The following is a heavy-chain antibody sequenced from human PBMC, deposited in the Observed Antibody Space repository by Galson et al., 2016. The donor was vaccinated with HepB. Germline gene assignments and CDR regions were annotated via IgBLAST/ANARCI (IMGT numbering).Heavy chain of an antibody. Sequence: PALVKPTQTLTLTCTFSGFSLSSPGVAVGWIRQPPEKALEWLALFHWDDDKRYNPSLPNRPTITRATSRNHVVLTMTNMDPVDTATYYCAHPTPKISGSGGFYPYWYFDLWGRGTLVTVPS. CDR3: AHPTPKISGSGGFYPYWYFDL. CDR2: FHWDDDK. V-gene: IGHV2-5*02. CDR1: GFSLSSPGVA. D-gene: IGHD3-10*01. J-gene: IGHJ2*01.